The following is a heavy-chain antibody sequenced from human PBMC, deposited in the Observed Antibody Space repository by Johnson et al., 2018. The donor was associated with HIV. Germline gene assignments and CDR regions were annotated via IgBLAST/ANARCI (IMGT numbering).Heavy chain of an antibody. Sequence: VQVVESGGGVVQPGTSLRLSCAASGFTFSSYAMHWVRQAPGKGLEWVAVISYDGSNKYYADSVKGRFTISRDNSKNTLYLQMNSLRAEDTAMYYCAKGEPYYYDIGDAFDIWDQGTMVTVSS. CDR2: ISYDGSNK. CDR3: AKGEPYYYDIGDAFDI. CDR1: GFTFSSYA. V-gene: IGHV3-30*04. J-gene: IGHJ3*02. D-gene: IGHD3-22*01.